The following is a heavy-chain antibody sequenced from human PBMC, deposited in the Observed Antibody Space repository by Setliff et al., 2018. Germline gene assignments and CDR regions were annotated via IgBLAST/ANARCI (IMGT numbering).Heavy chain of an antibody. CDR2: IHYSGST. CDR3: ARVAEGCKRHIGSFGVVHHGLDI. CDR1: GGSISSNY. D-gene: IGHD3-3*01. V-gene: IGHV4-59*01. J-gene: IGHJ3*02. Sequence: SETLSLTCTVSGGSISSNYWSWMRQPPGKGLEWIGYIHYSGSTSYNPSLKSRVTILVDTSKNQLSLRVNSMTAADTAVYYCARVAEGCKRHIGSFGVVHHGLDIWGQGTMVTVSS.